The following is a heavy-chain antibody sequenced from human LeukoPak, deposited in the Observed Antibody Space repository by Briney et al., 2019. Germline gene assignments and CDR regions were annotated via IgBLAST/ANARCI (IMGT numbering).Heavy chain of an antibody. CDR3: ARGGTYDI. CDR2: IKQDGSQK. J-gene: IGHJ3*02. CDR1: GFTYSRYW. Sequence: GGSLRLSCVVSGFTYSRYWMTWFRQAPGKGLEWVVNIKQDGSQKNYVDSVKGRFTISRDNAKKSLYLQMNSLRGEDTAVYFCARGGTYDIWGQGTRVTVSS. V-gene: IGHV3-7*01.